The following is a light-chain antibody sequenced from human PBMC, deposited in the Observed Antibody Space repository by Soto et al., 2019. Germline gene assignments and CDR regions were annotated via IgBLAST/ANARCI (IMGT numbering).Light chain of an antibody. Sequence: AIQMTQSPSSLSASVGDRVTITCRASQDIRNHLAWYQQKPGTAPKVLISAASSLQTGFPSRFSGSGSGTDFTLTISSLQPEDFATYYCLQDFNFPFTFGQGTKLEVK. V-gene: IGKV1-6*01. J-gene: IGKJ2*01. CDR1: QDIRNH. CDR2: AAS. CDR3: LQDFNFPFT.